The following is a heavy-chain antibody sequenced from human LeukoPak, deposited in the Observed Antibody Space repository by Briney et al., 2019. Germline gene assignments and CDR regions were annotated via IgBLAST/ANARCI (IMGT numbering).Heavy chain of an antibody. CDR3: ARVMVVPAALDP. CDR1: GGSISSGDYY. CDR2: IYYSGST. D-gene: IGHD2-2*01. J-gene: IGHJ5*02. Sequence: SETLSLTCTVSGGSISSGDYYWSWIRQPPGKGLEWIGYIYYSGSTYYNPSLKSRVTISVDTSKNQFSLKLSSVTAADTAVYYCARVMVVPAALDPRGQGTLVTVSS. V-gene: IGHV4-30-4*01.